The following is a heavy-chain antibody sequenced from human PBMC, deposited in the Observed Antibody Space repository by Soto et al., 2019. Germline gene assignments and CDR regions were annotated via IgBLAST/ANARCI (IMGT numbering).Heavy chain of an antibody. V-gene: IGHV4-4*07. D-gene: IGHD3-3*01. J-gene: IGHJ4*02. CDR1: GLAISSYY. CDR3: AIVGSFYDLL. Sequence: SETLSLTCNVSGLAISSYYWAWIRQVAGKGREFMGYIYHSGNTNYNPSLKSRVSMSVDTSKNQVSLHLTSVTAADTAVYFCAIVGSFYDLLWGQGTLVTVSS. CDR2: IYHSGNT.